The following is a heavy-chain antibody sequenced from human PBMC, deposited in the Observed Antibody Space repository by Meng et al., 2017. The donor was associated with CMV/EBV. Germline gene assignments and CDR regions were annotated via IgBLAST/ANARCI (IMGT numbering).Heavy chain of an antibody. J-gene: IGHJ5*02. V-gene: IGHV3-53*01. CDR3: ARGGYYDFWSGYLSSRAYNWFDP. CDR2: IYSGGST. Sequence: GGSLRLSCAASGFTVSSSYMSWVRQAPGKGLEWVSVIYSGGSTYYADSVKGRFTISRDNSKNTLYLQMNSLRAEDTAVYYCARGGYYDFWSGYLSSRAYNWFDPWGQGTLVTVSS. D-gene: IGHD3-3*01. CDR1: GFTVSSSY.